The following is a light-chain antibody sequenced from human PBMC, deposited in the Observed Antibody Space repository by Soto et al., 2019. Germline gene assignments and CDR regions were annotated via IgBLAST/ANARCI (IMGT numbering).Light chain of an antibody. J-gene: IGKJ4*01. CDR2: AAS. Sequence: DIQMTQSPSSLSASVGDRVTITCRASQSVSNYLNWYQQKPGKAPNLLIYAASSLQSAVPSRFSGSGSGTNFTLTISSLQPEDFATYYWQQSYSSPPTFGGGTRVEIK. V-gene: IGKV1-39*01. CDR3: QQSYSSPPT. CDR1: QSVSNY.